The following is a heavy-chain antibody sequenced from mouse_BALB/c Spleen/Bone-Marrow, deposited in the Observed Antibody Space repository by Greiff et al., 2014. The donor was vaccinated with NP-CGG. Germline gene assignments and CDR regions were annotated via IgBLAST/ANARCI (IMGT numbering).Heavy chain of an antibody. CDR1: GYSFTSYW. J-gene: IGHJ2*01. Sequence: QVQLQQSVPQVVRPGASVKISCKASGYSFTSYWMHWVKQRPGQGLEWIGMIDPSDSETRLNQKFKDKATLTVDKSSSTAYMQLSSPTSEDSAVYYCARVGLRLPYYFDYWGQGTTLTVSS. CDR3: ARVGLRLPYYFDY. D-gene: IGHD1-2*01. V-gene: IGHV1S126*01. CDR2: IDPSDSET.